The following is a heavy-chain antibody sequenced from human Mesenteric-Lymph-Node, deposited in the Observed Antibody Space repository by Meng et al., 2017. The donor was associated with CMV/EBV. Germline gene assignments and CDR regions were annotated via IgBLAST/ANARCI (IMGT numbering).Heavy chain of an antibody. CDR1: GFTVSSSH. CDR3: ARDRDYYDSSGSFGAFDV. D-gene: IGHD3-22*01. Sequence: GESLKISCAASGFTVSSSHMNWVRQAPGKGLEWVSVICSGDNTHYADSVKGRFTISRDNSTNTLYLQMNSLRAEDTAVYYCARDRDYYDSSGSFGAFDVWGQGAMVTVSS. J-gene: IGHJ3*01. CDR2: ICSGDNT. V-gene: IGHV3-53*01.